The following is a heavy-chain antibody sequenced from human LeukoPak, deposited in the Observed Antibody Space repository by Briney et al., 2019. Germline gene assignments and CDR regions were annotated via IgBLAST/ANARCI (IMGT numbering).Heavy chain of an antibody. J-gene: IGHJ4*02. CDR2: IYYSGST. V-gene: IGHV4-39*07. CDR1: GDSISSSSYY. Sequence: SETLSLTGNVSGDSISSSSYYWGWIRQPPGKGLEGIGSIYYSGSTYYHPSLKSRVTISVDTSKNQFSLRPSSVTAADPGMYYCSRLPDHWGQGTLVTVSS. CDR3: SRLPDH.